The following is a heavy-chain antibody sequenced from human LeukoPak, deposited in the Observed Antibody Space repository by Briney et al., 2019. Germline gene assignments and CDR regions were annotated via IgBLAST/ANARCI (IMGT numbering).Heavy chain of an antibody. CDR2: ISSSSSTI. J-gene: IGHJ2*01. CDR3: ARDPEYCSGGSCYSGWYFDL. D-gene: IGHD2-15*01. Sequence: GGSLRLSCAASGFTFSRYWIHWVRQAPGKGLEWVSYISSSSSTIYYADSVKGRFTISRDNAKNSLYLQMNSLRAEDTAVYYCARDPEYCSGGSCYSGWYFDLWGRGTLVTVSS. V-gene: IGHV3-48*01. CDR1: GFTFSRYW.